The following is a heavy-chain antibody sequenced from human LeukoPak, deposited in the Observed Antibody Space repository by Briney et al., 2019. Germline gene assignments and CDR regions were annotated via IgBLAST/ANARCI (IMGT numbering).Heavy chain of an antibody. D-gene: IGHD6-13*01. J-gene: IGHJ4*02. V-gene: IGHV3-72*01. CDR3: GRVVTSGSGWYHFDN. CDR2: NPTTQTKSCTT. CDR1: GHRIPDHQ. Sequence: GGSLRLSCGVAGHRIPDHQMDWVPQARGKGLEWVGRNPTTQTKSCTTPCAAPVSGRLGLSRDDSQNSLYLHLNSLKTKDTAVYYCGRVVTSGSGWYHFDNWGLGTLVTVSS.